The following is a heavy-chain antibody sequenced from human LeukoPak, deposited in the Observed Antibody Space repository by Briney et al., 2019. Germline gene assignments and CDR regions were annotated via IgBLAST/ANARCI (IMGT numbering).Heavy chain of an antibody. CDR3: AKGSGITIFGVVDAFDI. CDR1: GFTFSSYA. J-gene: IGHJ3*02. V-gene: IGHV3-23*01. Sequence: QTGGSLRLSCAASGFTFSSYAMSWVRQAPGKGLEWVSAISGSGGSTYYADSVKGRFTISRDNSKNTLYLQMNSLRAEDTAVYYCAKGSGITIFGVVDAFDIWGQGTMVTVSS. D-gene: IGHD3-3*01. CDR2: ISGSGGST.